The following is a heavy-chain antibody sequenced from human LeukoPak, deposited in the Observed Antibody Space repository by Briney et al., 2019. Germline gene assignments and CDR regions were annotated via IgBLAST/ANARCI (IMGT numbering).Heavy chain of an antibody. CDR3: ARGLRIINGLDV. J-gene: IGHJ6*02. CDR1: GYTFTGFY. CDR2: INPDSGGT. D-gene: IGHD2-15*01. V-gene: IGHV1-2*02. Sequence: ASVKVSCKASGYTFTGFYMHWVRQAPGQGLEWMGWINPDSGGTNYAQNFQGSVTVTRDTSISTAYMELSRLTSDDTAVYYCARGLRIINGLDVWGQGTTVIVSS.